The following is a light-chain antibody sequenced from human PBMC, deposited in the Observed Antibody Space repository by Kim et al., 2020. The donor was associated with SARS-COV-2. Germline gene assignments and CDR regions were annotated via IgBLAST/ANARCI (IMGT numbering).Light chain of an antibody. CDR1: QRIGIS. Sequence: PGEGAILACRASQRIGISLGWYQHKLGQAPRLLIYDAAIRAAGIPDRFSGVGSGTDFTLTISSLEPEDFAVYYCQQRNNWPPAVTFGGGTKVDIK. V-gene: IGKV3-11*01. CDR3: QQRNNWPPAVT. CDR2: DAA. J-gene: IGKJ4*01.